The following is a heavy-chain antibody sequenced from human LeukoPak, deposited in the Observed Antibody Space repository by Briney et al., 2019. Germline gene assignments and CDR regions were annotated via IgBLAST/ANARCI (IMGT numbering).Heavy chain of an antibody. Sequence: QAGGSLRLSCAASGFTFSSYAMHWVRQAPGKGLEWVAVISYDGSNKYYADSVKGRFTISRDNSKNTLYLQINSLRAEDTVVYYCATPKDPITMIVVALDYWGQGTLVTVSS. D-gene: IGHD3-22*01. V-gene: IGHV3-30-3*01. CDR3: ATPKDPITMIVVALDY. CDR2: ISYDGSNK. J-gene: IGHJ4*02. CDR1: GFTFSSYA.